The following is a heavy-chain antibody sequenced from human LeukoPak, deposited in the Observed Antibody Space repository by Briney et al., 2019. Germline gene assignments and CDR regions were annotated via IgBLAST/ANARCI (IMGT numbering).Heavy chain of an antibody. CDR1: GFTFSNYN. CDR2: ITSSSNTV. J-gene: IGHJ4*02. CDR3: ARLLSGWYLADY. Sequence: GGSLRLSCAASGFTFSNYNMFWARQAPGKGLEWVSYITSSSNTVHYADSVKGRFTLSRDNAKSSLYLQMNSLRAEDTAIYYRARLLSGWYLADYWGQGTLVTVSS. D-gene: IGHD6-19*01. V-gene: IGHV3-48*01.